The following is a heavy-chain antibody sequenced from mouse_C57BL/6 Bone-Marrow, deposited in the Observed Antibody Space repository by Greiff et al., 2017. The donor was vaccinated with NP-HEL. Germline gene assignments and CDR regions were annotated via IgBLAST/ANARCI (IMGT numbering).Heavy chain of an antibody. CDR2: IWSGGST. CDR3: ARKENYYGPWFAY. D-gene: IGHD1-1*01. V-gene: IGHV2-2*01. J-gene: IGHJ3*01. Sequence: LVESGPGLVQPSQSLSITCTVSGFSLTSYGVHWVRQSPGKGLEWLGVIWSGGSTDYNAAFISRLSISKDNSKSQVFFKMNSLQADDTAIYYCARKENYYGPWFAYWGQGTLVTVSA. CDR1: GFSLTSYG.